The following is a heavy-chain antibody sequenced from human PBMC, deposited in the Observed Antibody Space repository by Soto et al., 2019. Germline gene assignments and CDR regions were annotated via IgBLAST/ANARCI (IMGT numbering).Heavy chain of an antibody. J-gene: IGHJ5*02. V-gene: IGHV1-18*01. CDR3: ARDPSKGVFSFPGWFDP. D-gene: IGHD2-8*01. CDR2: ISAYNGNT. CDR1: GYTFTSYG. Sequence: ASVKVSCKASGYTFTSYGISWVRQAPGQGLEWMGWISAYNGNTNYAQKLQGRVTMTTDTSTSTAYMELRSLRSDDTAVYYCARDPSKGVFSFPGWFDPWGQGTLVTVSS.